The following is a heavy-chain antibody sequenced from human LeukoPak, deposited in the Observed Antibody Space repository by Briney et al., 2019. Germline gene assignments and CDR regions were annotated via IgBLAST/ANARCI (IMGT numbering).Heavy chain of an antibody. J-gene: IGHJ4*02. Sequence: SETLSLTCAVNGGSFSGYYWSWIRQPPGKGLEWIGSIYYSGSTYYNPSLKSRVTISVDTSKNQFSLKLSSVTAADTAAYYCARQADGQLWPTYYFDYWGQGTLVTVSS. V-gene: IGHV4-34*01. D-gene: IGHD5-18*01. CDR2: IYYSGST. CDR1: GGSFSGYY. CDR3: ARQADGQLWPTYYFDY.